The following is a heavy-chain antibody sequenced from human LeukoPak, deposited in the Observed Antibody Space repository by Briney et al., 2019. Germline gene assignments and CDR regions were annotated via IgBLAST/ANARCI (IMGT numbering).Heavy chain of an antibody. CDR1: GYTFTSYG. V-gene: IGHV1-18*01. CDR3: ARQYYDTLTGLDVDY. Sequence: ASVKVSCKASGYTFTSYGISWVRQAPGQGLEWMGWISAYNGNTNYAQKLQGRVTMTTDTSTSTAYMELRSLRSDDTAVYYCARQYYDTLTGLDVDYWGQGTLVTVSS. CDR2: ISAYNGNT. J-gene: IGHJ4*02. D-gene: IGHD3-9*01.